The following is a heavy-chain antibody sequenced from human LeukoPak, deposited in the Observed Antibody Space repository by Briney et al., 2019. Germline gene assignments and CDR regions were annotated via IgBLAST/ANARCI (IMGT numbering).Heavy chain of an antibody. J-gene: IGHJ6*03. CDR2: IYYSGTS. CDR1: GGSISSYY. D-gene: IGHD1-14*01. V-gene: IGHV4-59*01. Sequence: SETLSLTCTVSGGSISSYYWSWIRQPPGKGLEWIGYIYYSGTSSYNPSLMSRVTISVDTSKHQFSLKLTSVTAADTAVYYCARASEDYYYYYMDVWGKGTTVTISS. CDR3: ARASEDYYYYYMDV.